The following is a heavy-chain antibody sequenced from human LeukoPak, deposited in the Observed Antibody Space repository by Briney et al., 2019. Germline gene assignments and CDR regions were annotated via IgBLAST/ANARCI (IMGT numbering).Heavy chain of an antibody. Sequence: PGGSLRLSCAASGFTFSSYAMSWVRQAPGKGLEWVSAISGSGGSAYYADSVKGRFTISRDNSKNTLYLRMNSLRAEDTAVYYCAKPKPLLWFGELLSPFDYWGQGTLVTVSS. D-gene: IGHD3-10*01. V-gene: IGHV3-23*01. CDR1: GFTFSSYA. CDR2: ISGSGGSA. J-gene: IGHJ4*02. CDR3: AKPKPLLWFGELLSPFDY.